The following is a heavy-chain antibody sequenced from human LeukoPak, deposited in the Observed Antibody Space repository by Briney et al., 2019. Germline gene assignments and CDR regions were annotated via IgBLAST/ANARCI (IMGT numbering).Heavy chain of an antibody. CDR3: ARHRNTEGNYYYMDA. J-gene: IGHJ6*03. CDR2: IYPGDSDT. CDR1: GESFSTYW. V-gene: IGHV5-51*01. D-gene: IGHD1-14*01. Sequence: GESLKISCKASGESFSTYWTGWVRQMPGKGLEWMGIIYPGDSDTRYSPSFEGQVTISADKSISTAYLQWSSLKASDTAIYYCARHRNTEGNYYYMDAWGRGTTVTV.